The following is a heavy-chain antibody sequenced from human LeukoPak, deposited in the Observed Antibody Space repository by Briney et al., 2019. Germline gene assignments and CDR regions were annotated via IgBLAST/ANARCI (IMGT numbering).Heavy chain of an antibody. Sequence: GGSLRLSCAASGFTFSSCGMSWVRHAPPKGLEGVLAISGCGGSAYYADSVKGRFTISRDNSKNTLYLQMNSLRAEDTAVYYCAKDVVDTDAFDIWGQGTMVTVSS. CDR2: ISGCGGSA. V-gene: IGHV3-23*01. CDR3: AKDVVDTDAFDI. J-gene: IGHJ3*02. CDR1: GFTFSSCG. D-gene: IGHD3/OR15-3a*01.